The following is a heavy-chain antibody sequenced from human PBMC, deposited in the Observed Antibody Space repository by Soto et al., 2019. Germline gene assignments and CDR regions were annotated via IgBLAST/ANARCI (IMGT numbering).Heavy chain of an antibody. V-gene: IGHV1-58*01. CDR1: WFPLSYPA. Sequence: PGKGSLKASWFPLSYPAVAGGRQAPGQRPERKGWIVVGSGNTNYAQKFQERVTITRDMSTSTAYMELSSLRSEDTAVYYCAAGQLRLGELSFRGYYYGMDVWVQGTTVTVSS. CDR3: AAGQLRLGELSFRGYYYGMDV. J-gene: IGHJ6*02. D-gene: IGHD3-16*02. CDR2: IVVGSGNT.